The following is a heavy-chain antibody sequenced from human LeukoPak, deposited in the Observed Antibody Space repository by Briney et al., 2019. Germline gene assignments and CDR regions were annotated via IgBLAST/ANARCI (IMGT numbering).Heavy chain of an antibody. Sequence: SQTLSLTCAISGDSVSSNTAAWNWIRQSPSRGLEWLRRTYYRSKWYNDYAGSVKSRITINPDTSKNQFSLQLNSVTPEDTAVYYCVRDHGYDFDYWGRGTLVTVSS. CDR3: VRDHGYDFDY. V-gene: IGHV6-1*01. CDR1: GDSVSSNTAA. J-gene: IGHJ4*02. D-gene: IGHD5-18*01. CDR2: TYYRSKWYN.